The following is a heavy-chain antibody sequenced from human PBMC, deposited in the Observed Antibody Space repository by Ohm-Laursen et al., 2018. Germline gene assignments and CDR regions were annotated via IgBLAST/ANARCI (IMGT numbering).Heavy chain of an antibody. V-gene: IGHV3-7*01. Sequence: SLRLSCAASGFSFSSYWMNWVRQAPGRGLEWVANIKEDGSEKNYVDSVKGRFTISRDNGKNSLYLQMNSLRAEDTAVYYCARDNDGDYEDNFDCWGQGTVVTVSS. J-gene: IGHJ4*02. CDR3: ARDNDGDYEDNFDC. D-gene: IGHD4-17*01. CDR1: GFSFSSYW. CDR2: IKEDGSEK.